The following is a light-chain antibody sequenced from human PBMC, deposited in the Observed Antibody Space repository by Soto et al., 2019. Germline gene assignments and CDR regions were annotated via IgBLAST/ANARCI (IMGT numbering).Light chain of an antibody. CDR2: DVS. V-gene: IGLV2-14*01. J-gene: IGLJ2*01. Sequence: QSVLTQPASVSGSPGQSITISCTGTSSDVGAYPYVSWYQQHPGKAPKLMIYDVSSRPSGVSNRFSGSKSGNTASLTISGLQAEDEADYYCTSYTTSSAEVFGGGTKLTVL. CDR3: TSYTTSSAEV. CDR1: SSDVGAYPY.